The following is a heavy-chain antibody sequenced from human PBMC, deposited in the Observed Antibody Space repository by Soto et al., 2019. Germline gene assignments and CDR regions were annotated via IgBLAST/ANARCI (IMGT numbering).Heavy chain of an antibody. CDR3: ARGPIVGARGGFGFDS. Sequence: QVQLQQWGAGLLKPSETLSLTCAVYGGSFSGYYWSWIRQPPGKGLEWIGEINHSGSTNYNPSLKNRVTISVDTSKNQFYLKLSSVTAADTVVYYCARGPIVGARGGFGFDSWGQGTLVTVSS. V-gene: IGHV4-34*01. J-gene: IGHJ5*01. CDR2: INHSGST. D-gene: IGHD1-26*01. CDR1: GGSFSGYY.